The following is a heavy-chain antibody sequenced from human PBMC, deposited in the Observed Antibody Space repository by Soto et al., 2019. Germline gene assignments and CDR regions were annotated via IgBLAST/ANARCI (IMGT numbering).Heavy chain of an antibody. D-gene: IGHD3-10*01. J-gene: IGHJ3*02. Sequence: GGSLRLSCAASGFTFSSYSMNWVRQAPGKGLEWVSYISSSSSTIYYADSVKGRFTISRDNAKNSLYLQTNSLRAEDTAVYYCARDRTMVRGISPRDAFDIWGQGTMVTVSS. CDR2: ISSSSSTI. CDR1: GFTFSSYS. V-gene: IGHV3-48*01. CDR3: ARDRTMVRGISPRDAFDI.